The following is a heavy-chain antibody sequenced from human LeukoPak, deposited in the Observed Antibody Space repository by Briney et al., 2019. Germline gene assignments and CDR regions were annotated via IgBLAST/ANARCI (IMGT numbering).Heavy chain of an antibody. Sequence: GGSLRLSCAASGFNFNKYDMTWARQAPGKGLEWVSTITGRSDKTYYIDSVKGRFVTSRDNSKDTLYLQMNSLRAEDTALYYCAKGGWLDDLGQGALLSVSS. J-gene: IGHJ4*02. CDR2: ITGRSDKT. CDR1: GFNFNKYD. V-gene: IGHV3-23*01. CDR3: AKGGWLDD. D-gene: IGHD6-19*01.